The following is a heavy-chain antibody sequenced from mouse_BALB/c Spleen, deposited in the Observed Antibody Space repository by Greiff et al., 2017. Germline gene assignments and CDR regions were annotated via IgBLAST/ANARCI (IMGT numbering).Heavy chain of an antibody. CDR2: IWSDGST. Sequence: VMLVESGPDLVAPSQSLSITCTVSGFSLTSYGVHWVRQPPGKGLEWLVVIWSDGSTTYNSALKSRLSISKDNSKSQVFLKMNSLQTDDTAMYYCARQAYGNYEAMDYWGQGTSVTVSS. J-gene: IGHJ4*01. CDR3: ARQAYGNYEAMDY. V-gene: IGHV2-6-2*01. D-gene: IGHD2-10*02. CDR1: GFSLTSYG.